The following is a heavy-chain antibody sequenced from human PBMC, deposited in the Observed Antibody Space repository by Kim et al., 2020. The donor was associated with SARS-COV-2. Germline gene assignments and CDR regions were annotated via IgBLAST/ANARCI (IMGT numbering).Heavy chain of an antibody. CDR1: RYTFTSYA. CDR3: ARDSRITIFTVVIMNTYYFDY. D-gene: IGHD3-3*01. V-gene: IGHV7-4-1*02. CDR2: INTNTGNP. Sequence: ASVKVSCKASRYTFTSYAMNWVRQAPGQGLEWMGWINTNTGNPTYAQGFTGRFVFSLDTSVSTAYLQISSLKAEDTAVYFCARDSRITIFTVVIMNTYYFDYWGQGTLVTVSS. J-gene: IGHJ4*02.